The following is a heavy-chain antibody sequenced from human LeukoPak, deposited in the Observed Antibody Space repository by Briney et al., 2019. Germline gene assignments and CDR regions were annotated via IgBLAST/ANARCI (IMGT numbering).Heavy chain of an antibody. CDR3: ARVFPGGGYFDY. J-gene: IGHJ4*02. CDR2: IYTSGST. Sequence: PSETLSLTCTVSGCSISSGSYYWSWIRQPAGKGLEWIGRIYTSGSTNYNPSLKSRVTISVDTSKNQFSLKLSSVTAADTAVYYCARVFPGGGYFDYWGQGTLVTVSS. V-gene: IGHV4-61*02. CDR1: GCSISSGSYY. D-gene: IGHD3-16*01.